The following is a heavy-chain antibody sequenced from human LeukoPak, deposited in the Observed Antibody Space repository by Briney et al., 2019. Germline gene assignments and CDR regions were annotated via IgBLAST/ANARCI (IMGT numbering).Heavy chain of an antibody. CDR1: GGSFSGYY. D-gene: IGHD3-22*01. CDR2: INHSGST. Sequence: SETLSLTCAVYGGSFSGYYWSWIRQPPGKGLEWIGEINHSGSTNYNPSLKSRVTISVDTSKNQFSLKLNSVTAADTAVYYCARGPTSDIYDSSGYYYDYWGQGTLVTVSS. J-gene: IGHJ4*02. CDR3: ARGPTSDIYDSSGYYYDY. V-gene: IGHV4-34*01.